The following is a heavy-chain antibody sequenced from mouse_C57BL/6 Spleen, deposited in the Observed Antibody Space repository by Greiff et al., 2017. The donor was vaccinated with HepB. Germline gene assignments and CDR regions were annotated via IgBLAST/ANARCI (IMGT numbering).Heavy chain of an antibody. J-gene: IGHJ2*01. CDR2: IYPGSGNT. Sequence: VQLQQSGAELVRPGASVKLSCKASGYTFTDYYINWVKQRPGQGLEWIARIYPGSGNTYYNEKFKGKATLTAEKSSSTAYMQLSSLTSEDSAVYFCARWDYGSFYYFDYWGQGTTLTVSS. D-gene: IGHD1-1*01. V-gene: IGHV1-76*01. CDR3: ARWDYGSFYYFDY. CDR1: GYTFTDYY.